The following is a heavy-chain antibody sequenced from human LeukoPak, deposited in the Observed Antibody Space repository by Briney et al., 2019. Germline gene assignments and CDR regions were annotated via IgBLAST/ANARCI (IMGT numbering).Heavy chain of an antibody. CDR1: GGSISSSSYY. J-gene: IGHJ4*02. CDR3: ARDGMSGIFDS. V-gene: IGHV4-39*07. D-gene: IGHD1-1*01. Sequence: SETLSLTCTVPGGSISSSSYYWGWIRQPPGKGLEWIGSIYYSGSTYYNPSLKSRVTISVDTSKNQFSLKLSSVTAADTAVYYCARDGMSGIFDSWGQGILVAVSS. CDR2: IYYSGST.